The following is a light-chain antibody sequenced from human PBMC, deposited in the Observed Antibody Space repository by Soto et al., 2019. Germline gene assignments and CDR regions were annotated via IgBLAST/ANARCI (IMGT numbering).Light chain of an antibody. Sequence: QPVLTQPPSASGTPGQAVTISCSGSMSNIGGNTVNWYQQVPGTAPKLLIYSNNQRPSGVPDRFSGSKSGTSASLAISGLQSEDEGDYYCAAWDDSLTVIFGGGTKLTVL. J-gene: IGLJ2*01. CDR2: SNN. CDR1: MSNIGGNT. CDR3: AAWDDSLTVI. V-gene: IGLV1-44*01.